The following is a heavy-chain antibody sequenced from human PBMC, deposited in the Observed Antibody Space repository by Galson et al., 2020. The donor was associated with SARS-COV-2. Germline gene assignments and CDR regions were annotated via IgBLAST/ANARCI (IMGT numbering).Heavy chain of an antibody. D-gene: IGHD6-13*01. Sequence: SGPTLVKPTQTLTLTCTFSGFSLRTSGMCVSWIRQPPGKALEWLARIDWDDDKYYSTSLKTRLTISKDTSKNQVVLTMTNMDPVDTATYYCTRDIAGANYYYYGMDVWGQGTTVTVSS. CDR2: IDWDDDK. CDR3: TRDIAGANYYYYGMDV. CDR1: GFSLRTSGMC. V-gene: IGHV2-70*11. J-gene: IGHJ6*02.